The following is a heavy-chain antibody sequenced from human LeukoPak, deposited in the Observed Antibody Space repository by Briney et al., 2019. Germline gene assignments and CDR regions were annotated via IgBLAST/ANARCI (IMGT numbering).Heavy chain of an antibody. CDR2: INWNGGTI. D-gene: IGHD5-18*01. CDR3: AKQRAAMVTMDAFDI. Sequence: GGSLRLSCAASGFTFDDYGMSWVRQAPGKGLEWVSGINWNGGTIGYADSVKGRFTISRDDSKNSLYLQMNSLRTEDTALYYCAKQRAAMVTMDAFDIWGQGTMVTVSS. V-gene: IGHV3-20*04. CDR1: GFTFDDYG. J-gene: IGHJ3*02.